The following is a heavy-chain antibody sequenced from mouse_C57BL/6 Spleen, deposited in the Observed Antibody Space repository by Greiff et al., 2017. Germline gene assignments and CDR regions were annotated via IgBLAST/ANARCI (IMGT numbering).Heavy chain of an antibody. CDR2: ISSGGSYT. J-gene: IGHJ2*01. V-gene: IGHV5-6*01. CDR1: GFTFSSYG. CDR3: ARHETTVAPFDY. D-gene: IGHD1-1*01. Sequence: EVMLVESGGDLVKPGGSLKLSCAASGFTFSSYGLSWVRQTPDKRLEWVATISSGGSYTYYPDSVKGGFTITRDNAKNTLYLQKSSLKSEDTAMYYCARHETTVAPFDYWGQGTTLTVSS.